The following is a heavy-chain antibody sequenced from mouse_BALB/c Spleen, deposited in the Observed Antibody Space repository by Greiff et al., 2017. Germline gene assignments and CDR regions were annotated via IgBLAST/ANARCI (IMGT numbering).Heavy chain of an antibody. CDR1: GFTFSSFG. V-gene: IGHV5-17*02. CDR2: ISSGSSTI. Sequence: EVKLMESGGGLVQPGGSRKLSCAASGFTFSSFGMHWVRQAPEKGLEWVAYISSGSSTIYYADTVKGRFTISRDNPKNTLFLQMTSLRSEDTAMYYCARWGSSYWYFDVWGAGTTVTVSS. CDR3: ARWGSSYWYFDV. D-gene: IGHD1-1*01. J-gene: IGHJ1*01.